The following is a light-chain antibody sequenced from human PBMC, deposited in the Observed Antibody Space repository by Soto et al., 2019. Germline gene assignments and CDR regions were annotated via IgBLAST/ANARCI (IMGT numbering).Light chain of an antibody. J-gene: IGKJ1*01. CDR2: GAS. CDR1: QSASSTY. Sequence: EIVLTQSPGTLSLSPGERATLSCRVSQSASSTYLAWYQQKPGQAPRLLIYGASSRATGIPDRFSGSGSGTDFTLTIRRLEAEDFAVYYCQQSGTFGQGTKVEIK. CDR3: QQSGT. V-gene: IGKV3-20*01.